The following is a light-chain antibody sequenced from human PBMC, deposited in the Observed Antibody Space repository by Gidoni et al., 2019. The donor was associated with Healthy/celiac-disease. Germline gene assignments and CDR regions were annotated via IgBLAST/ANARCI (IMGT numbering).Light chain of an antibody. Sequence: DIHMTQSPSSLSASVGDRVTIPCRASQSISSYLNWYQQKPGKAPKLLIYAASSLQSGVPARFSGSGSGTDFTLTISSLQPEDFATYYCQQSNSTPFTFGPGTKVDIK. CDR3: QQSNSTPFT. J-gene: IGKJ3*01. V-gene: IGKV1-39*01. CDR2: AAS. CDR1: QSISSY.